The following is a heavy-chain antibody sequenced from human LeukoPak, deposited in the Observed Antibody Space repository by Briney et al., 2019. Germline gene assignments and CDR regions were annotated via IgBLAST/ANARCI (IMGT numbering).Heavy chain of an antibody. CDR2: ISGSGGST. Sequence: QSGGSLRLSCAASGFTFSSYAMSWVRQAPGKGLEWVSAISGSGGSTYYADSVKGRFTISRDNSKNTLYLQMISLGAEDAAVYSCAIGGGSYDYWGQGTLVTVSS. CDR3: AIGGGSYDY. J-gene: IGHJ4*02. CDR1: GFTFSSYA. D-gene: IGHD3-16*01. V-gene: IGHV3-23*01.